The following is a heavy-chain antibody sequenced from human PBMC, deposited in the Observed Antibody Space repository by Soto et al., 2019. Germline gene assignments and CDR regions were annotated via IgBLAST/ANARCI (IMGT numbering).Heavy chain of an antibody. CDR3: AAPPNRDAYNYGY. CDR2: IVVGSGST. D-gene: IGHD5-12*01. CDR1: GLTFSNSA. Sequence: SVKVSCKASGLTFSNSAVQWVRQARGQRLEWIGWIVVGSGSTKYAQQFQERVTITRDMSTSTAYMELSSLRSEDTAVYYCAAPPNRDAYNYGYWGQGTLVTVS. J-gene: IGHJ4*02. V-gene: IGHV1-58*01.